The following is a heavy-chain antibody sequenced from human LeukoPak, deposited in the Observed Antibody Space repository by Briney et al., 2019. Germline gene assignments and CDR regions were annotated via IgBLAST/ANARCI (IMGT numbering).Heavy chain of an antibody. J-gene: IGHJ4*02. CDR3: ARVPYRSLYYFDY. D-gene: IGHD3-16*02. V-gene: IGHV4-39*07. Sequence: KTSETLSLTCTVSGASISSSYYWGWIRQPPGKGLDWIGSIYYSGTTFYNPSLKSRVTISVDTSKNQFSLKLSSLTAADTAVYYCARVPYRSLYYFDYWGQGTLVTVSS. CDR2: IYYSGTT. CDR1: GASISSSYY.